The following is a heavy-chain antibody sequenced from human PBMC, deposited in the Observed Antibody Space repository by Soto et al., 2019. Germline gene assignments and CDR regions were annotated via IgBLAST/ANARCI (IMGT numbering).Heavy chain of an antibody. D-gene: IGHD3-3*01. V-gene: IGHV3-23*01. CDR3: AKRECTISPGPAPLNWFDP. Sequence: GGSLRLSCAASGFTFSSYAMSWVRRAPGKGLEWVSLISGGGGSTYYADSVKGRFTIFRENSNNTLFLQMNSLRADDTAVYYCAKRECTISPGPAPLNWFDPRGHGTLVTVSS. CDR2: ISGGGGST. CDR1: GFTFSSYA. J-gene: IGHJ5*02.